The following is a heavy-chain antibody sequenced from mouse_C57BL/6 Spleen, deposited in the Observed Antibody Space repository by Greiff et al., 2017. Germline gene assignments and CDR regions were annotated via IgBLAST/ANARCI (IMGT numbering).Heavy chain of an antibody. CDR3: ARGQLRLRVWFAY. CDR1: GYTFTDHT. J-gene: IGHJ3*01. V-gene: IGHV1-78*01. CDR2: IYPRDGST. Sequence: VQLQQSDAELVKPGASVKISCKVSGYTFTDHTIHWMKQRPEQGLEWIGYIYPRDGSTKYNEKFKGKATLTADKSSSTAYMQLNSLTSEDSAVXFCARGQLRLRVWFAYWGQGTLVTVSA. D-gene: IGHD3-2*02.